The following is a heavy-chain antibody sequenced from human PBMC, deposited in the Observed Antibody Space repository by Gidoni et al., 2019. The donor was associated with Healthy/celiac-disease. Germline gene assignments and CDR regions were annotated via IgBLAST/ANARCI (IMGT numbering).Heavy chain of an antibody. V-gene: IGHV3-30-3*01. CDR2: ISYDGSNK. D-gene: IGHD6-13*01. Sequence: QVQLVESGGGVVQPGRSLRLSCAASGFPFSSYAMHWVRQAPGKGLAWVAVISYDGSNKYYADSVKGRFTIPRDNSKNTLYLQMNSLRAEDTAVYYCARGRVIAAAGTGRFDYWGQGTLVTVSS. J-gene: IGHJ4*02. CDR1: GFPFSSYA. CDR3: ARGRVIAAAGTGRFDY.